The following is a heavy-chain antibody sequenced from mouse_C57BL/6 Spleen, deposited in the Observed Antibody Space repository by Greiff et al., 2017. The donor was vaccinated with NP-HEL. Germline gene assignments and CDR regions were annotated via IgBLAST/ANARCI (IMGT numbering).Heavy chain of an antibody. D-gene: IGHD1-1*01. CDR3: AREGNYGSGYFDV. CDR2: ISDGGSYT. Sequence: EVQGVESGGGLVKPGGSLKLSCAASGFTFSSYAMSWVRQTPEKRLEWVATISDGGSYTYYPDNVKGRFTISRDNAKNNLYLQMSHLKSEDTAMYYCAREGNYGSGYFDVWGTGTTVTVSS. J-gene: IGHJ1*03. CDR1: GFTFSSYA. V-gene: IGHV5-4*01.